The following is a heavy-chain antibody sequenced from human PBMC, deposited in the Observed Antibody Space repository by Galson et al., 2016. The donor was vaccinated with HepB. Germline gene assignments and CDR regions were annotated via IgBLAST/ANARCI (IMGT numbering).Heavy chain of an antibody. J-gene: IGHJ4*02. CDR3: ARVGLYGNPPYFDH. V-gene: IGHV7-4-1*02. CDR2: INTNTENT. D-gene: IGHD2-8*01. Sequence: SVKVSCKASGYTFSSYAMHWVRQAPGQGLKWMGWINTNTENTTYAQAFTGRFALSMDTSVSTAYLQINSLKAEDTAVYYCARVGLYGNPPYFDHWGQGTLVTVSS. CDR1: GYTFSSYA.